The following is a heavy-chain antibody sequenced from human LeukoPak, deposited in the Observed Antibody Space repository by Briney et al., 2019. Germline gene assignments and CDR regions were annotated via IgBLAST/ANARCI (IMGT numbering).Heavy chain of an antibody. J-gene: IGHJ3*02. Sequence: GGSLRLSCAASGFTFSIYGMNWVRQAPGKGLEWVAFIRFDGSNRYYADSVKGRFTISRDNSKNTLYLQMNSLRAEDTAVYYCATSGYHALPQVGDIWGQGTMVTVSS. D-gene: IGHD3-22*01. CDR3: ATSGYHALPQVGDI. CDR1: GFTFSIYG. CDR2: IRFDGSNR. V-gene: IGHV3-30*02.